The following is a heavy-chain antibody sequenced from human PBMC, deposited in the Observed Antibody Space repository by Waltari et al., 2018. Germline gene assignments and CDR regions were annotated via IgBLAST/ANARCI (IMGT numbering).Heavy chain of an antibody. J-gene: IGHJ4*02. V-gene: IGHV2-5*01. CDR1: GFSLSTSGVG. CDR3: AHKTRYFYGSGSYVPGFDY. CDR2: IYWNDDK. D-gene: IGHD3-10*01. Sequence: QITLKESGPTLVKPTQTLTLTCTFSGFSLSTSGVGVGWSRPPPGTALEWLALIYWNDDKRYSPSLKSRLTITKDTSKNQVVLTMTNMDPVDTATYYCAHKTRYFYGSGSYVPGFDYWGQGTLVTVSS.